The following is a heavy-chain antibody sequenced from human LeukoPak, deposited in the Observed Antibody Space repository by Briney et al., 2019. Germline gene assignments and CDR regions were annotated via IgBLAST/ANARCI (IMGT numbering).Heavy chain of an antibody. V-gene: IGHV3-21*06. D-gene: IGHD1-26*01. CDR2: ISGSSSYT. CDR1: EFTFSDYT. Sequence: GGSLRLSCAASEFTFSDYTINWVRQAPGKGLEWVSVISGSSSYTYYADSVKGRFTISRDNAKDSLYLQMNSLRAEDTAVYYCARDVVGATTLAFDIWGQGTMVTVSS. J-gene: IGHJ3*02. CDR3: ARDVVGATTLAFDI.